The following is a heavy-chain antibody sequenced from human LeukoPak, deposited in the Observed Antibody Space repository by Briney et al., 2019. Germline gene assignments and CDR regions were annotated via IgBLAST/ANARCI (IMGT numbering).Heavy chain of an antibody. CDR3: ARGVSVLRYFDWLFQTDAFDI. V-gene: IGHV1-69*06. Sequence: ASVKVSCKASGGTFSSYAISWVRQAPGQGLEWMGGIIPIFGTANYAQKFQGRVTITADKSTSTAYMELSSLRSEDTAVYYCARGVSVLRYFDWLFQTDAFDIWGQGTMVTVSS. J-gene: IGHJ3*02. CDR1: GGTFSSYA. D-gene: IGHD3-9*01. CDR2: IIPIFGTA.